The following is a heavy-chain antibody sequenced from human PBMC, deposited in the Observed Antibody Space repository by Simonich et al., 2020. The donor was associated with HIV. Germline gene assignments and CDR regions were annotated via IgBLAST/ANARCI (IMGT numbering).Heavy chain of an antibody. Sequence: EVQLVQSGAEVKKPGATVKISCTVSGYTFTYSYIHWVQQAPGKGPEWKGLVQPEDVETIYAENYQDRVTITADTSTDTAYMELSSLRSEDTAIYYCATKADFYYDNSGLVRWGHGTLVTVSS. V-gene: IGHV1-69-2*01. CDR2: VQPEDVET. CDR1: GYTFTYSY. CDR3: ATKADFYYDNSGLVR. D-gene: IGHD3-22*01. J-gene: IGHJ4*01.